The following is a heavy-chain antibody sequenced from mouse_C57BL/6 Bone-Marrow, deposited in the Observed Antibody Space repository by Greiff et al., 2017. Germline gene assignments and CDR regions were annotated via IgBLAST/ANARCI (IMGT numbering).Heavy chain of an antibody. Sequence: VKLQESGAELVRPGASVTLSCKASGYTFTDYEMHWVKQTPVHGLEWIGAIDPETGGTAYNQKFKGKAILTADKSSSTAYMELRSLTSEDSAVYYCTRKGCLGTSDYWGQGTTLTVSS. CDR1: GYTFTDYE. J-gene: IGHJ2*01. D-gene: IGHD3-3*01. CDR3: TRKGCLGTSDY. CDR2: IDPETGGT. V-gene: IGHV1-15*01.